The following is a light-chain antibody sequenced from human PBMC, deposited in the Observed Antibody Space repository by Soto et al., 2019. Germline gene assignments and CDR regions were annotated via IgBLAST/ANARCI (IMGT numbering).Light chain of an antibody. J-gene: IGLJ3*02. V-gene: IGLV1-40*01. CDR2: GNS. CDR3: QSYDSSLSASV. Sequence: QSVLTQPPSVSGAPGQRVTISCTGSSSNIGAGYDVHWYQHLPGTAPKLLIYGNSNRPSGVPDRFSGSKSGTSASLAITGLQAEDEADDYCQSYDSSLSASVFGGGTKLTVL. CDR1: SSNIGAGYD.